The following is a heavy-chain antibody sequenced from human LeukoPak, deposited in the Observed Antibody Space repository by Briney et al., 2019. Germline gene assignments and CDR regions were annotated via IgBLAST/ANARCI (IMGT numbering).Heavy chain of an antibody. V-gene: IGHV3-66*01. J-gene: IGHJ6*02. CDR1: GFTVSSNY. CDR3: AVLAGYYYHGMDV. Sequence: GGSLRLSCAASGFTVSSNYMSWVRQAPGKGLEWVSVIYSGGSTYYADSVKGRFTISRDNSKNTLYLQMNSLRAEDTAVYYCAVLAGYYYHGMDVWGQGTTVTVSS. CDR2: IYSGGST. D-gene: IGHD3-10*01.